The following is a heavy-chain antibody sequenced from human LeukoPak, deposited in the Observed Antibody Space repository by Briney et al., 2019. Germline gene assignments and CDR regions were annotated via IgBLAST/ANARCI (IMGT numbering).Heavy chain of an antibody. CDR3: AKDQEGDGYTPSDY. CDR2: ISSSGSTI. V-gene: IGHV3-48*03. D-gene: IGHD5-24*01. CDR1: GFTFSSYE. Sequence: PGGSLRLSCAASGFTFSSYEMNWVRQAPGKGLEWVSYISSSGSTIYYADSVKGRFTISRDNSKNTLYLQMNSLRAEDTAVYYCAKDQEGDGYTPSDYWGQGTLVTVSS. J-gene: IGHJ4*02.